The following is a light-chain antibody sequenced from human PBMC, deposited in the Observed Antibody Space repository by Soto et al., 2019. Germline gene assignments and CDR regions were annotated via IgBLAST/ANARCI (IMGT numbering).Light chain of an antibody. Sequence: EIVLTQSPGTLSLSPGERATLSCRASQSVSSIYLAWYQQKPGQAPRLLIYGASSRATGIPDRFSGSGAGTGFTLTISRLEPKDFAVYYCQQYGSSLFTSGPETKVDIE. J-gene: IGKJ3*01. CDR3: QQYGSSLFT. CDR1: QSVSSIY. V-gene: IGKV3-20*01. CDR2: GAS.